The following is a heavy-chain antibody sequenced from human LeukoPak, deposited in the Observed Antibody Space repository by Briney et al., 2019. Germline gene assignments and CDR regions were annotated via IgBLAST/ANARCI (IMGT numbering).Heavy chain of an antibody. J-gene: IGHJ4*02. D-gene: IGHD2-2*01. V-gene: IGHV1-46*01. CDR2: INPRSGST. CDR3: ARDHLVVPAAGHYFDF. CDR1: GYTFSNYH. Sequence: ASVKVSCKASGYTFSNYHMHWARQAPGHGLEWMGVINPRSGSTAYAQRFQGRLTMTRDTSTSTVYMELSSLRSDDTAVYYCARDHLVVPAAGHYFDFWGQGTLVTVSS.